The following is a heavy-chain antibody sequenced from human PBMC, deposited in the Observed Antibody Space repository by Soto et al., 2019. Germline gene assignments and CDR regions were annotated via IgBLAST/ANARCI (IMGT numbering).Heavy chain of an antibody. CDR1: GIVFSDY. V-gene: IGHV3-11*01. CDR3: ARLPFPWGWFDP. D-gene: IGHD3-16*01. J-gene: IGHJ5*02. Sequence: QVPLVESGGGLVKPGGSLRLSCAASGIVFSDYMSWVRQAPGKGLEWLSYISGSGSTIYSADSVKGRFTISRDNATNSLYLQMNNVRTEDTAVYYCARLPFPWGWFDPWGQGTLVTVSS. CDR2: ISGSGSTI.